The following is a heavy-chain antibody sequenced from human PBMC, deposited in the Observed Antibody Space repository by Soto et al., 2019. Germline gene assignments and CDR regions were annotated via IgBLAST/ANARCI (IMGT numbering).Heavy chain of an antibody. CDR2: IYPGDSGT. CDR3: ARRRIAAFRDAFDV. Sequence: ESLKISCKGSGYTFTDYWIAWVRQMPGKGLEWMGMIYPGDSGTRNSPSFQGQVTISVDKSISTAFLQWSSLKASDTAMYFCARRRIAAFRDAFDVWGQGTLVTVSS. D-gene: IGHD3-3*02. V-gene: IGHV5-51*01. J-gene: IGHJ3*01. CDR1: GYTFTDYW.